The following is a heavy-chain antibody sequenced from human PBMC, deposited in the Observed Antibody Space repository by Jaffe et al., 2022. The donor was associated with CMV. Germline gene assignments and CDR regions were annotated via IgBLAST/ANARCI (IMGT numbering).Heavy chain of an antibody. CDR3: GRAALTIRGASYNYYGMAV. CDR2: IVPVFGTA. V-gene: IGHV1-69*01. Sequence: QAQLVQSGAEVKKPGASVTVSCKASGVTFSSDEFGWVRQAPGQGLEWMGGIVPVFGTADYAQKFHGRVTITADESTSTVFMELTSLTTADMAVYYCGRAALTIRGASYNYYGMAVWGQGTTVIVSS. CDR1: GVTFSSDE. D-gene: IGHD4-4*01. J-gene: IGHJ6*02.